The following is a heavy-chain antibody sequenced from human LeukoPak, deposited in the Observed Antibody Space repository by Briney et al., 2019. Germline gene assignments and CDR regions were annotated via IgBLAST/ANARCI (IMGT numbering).Heavy chain of an antibody. CDR2: IYYSGST. D-gene: IGHD3-3*01. Sequence: PLETLSLTSTVSGGSISSYYWSWIRQPPGKGLEWIGYIYYSGSTNYNPSLKSRVTISADTSKNQFSLKLSSVTAADTAVYYCARDGGDFLEWLPFDWGQGTLVTVSS. CDR3: ARDGGDFLEWLPFD. J-gene: IGHJ4*02. CDR1: GGSISSYY. V-gene: IGHV4-59*01.